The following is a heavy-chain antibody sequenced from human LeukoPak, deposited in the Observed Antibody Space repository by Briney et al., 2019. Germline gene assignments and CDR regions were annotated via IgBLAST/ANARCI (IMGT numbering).Heavy chain of an antibody. J-gene: IGHJ4*02. Sequence: GGSLRLSCAASGFTFSSYSMNWVRQAPGKGLEWVSSISSSSSYINYADSVRGRFTISRDNAKNSLFLQMDSLRGEDTAVYYCARCTTGKTFGSLREIKKSREIDFWGQGTLVTVSS. D-gene: IGHD1-1*01. CDR3: ARCTTGKTFGSLREIKKSREIDF. V-gene: IGHV3-21*01. CDR2: ISSSSSYI. CDR1: GFTFSSYS.